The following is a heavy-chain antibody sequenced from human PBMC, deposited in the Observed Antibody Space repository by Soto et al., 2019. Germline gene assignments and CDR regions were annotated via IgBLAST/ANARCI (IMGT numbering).Heavy chain of an antibody. J-gene: IGHJ2*01. V-gene: IGHV1-69*06. CDR1: EDTVRNYA. CDR3: ASTKYDGSAYYNWYLGL. Sequence: QVELVQSGAEVKKPGSSVKVSCQASEDTVRNYAISWVRQAPGQGLEWMGGIIPIFGTANYAQKFQGRVTITADTSANTVYLELSSLRSEDTAVYYCASTKYDGSAYYNWYLGLWGVAPWSLSPQ. CDR2: IIPIFGTA. D-gene: IGHD3-22*01.